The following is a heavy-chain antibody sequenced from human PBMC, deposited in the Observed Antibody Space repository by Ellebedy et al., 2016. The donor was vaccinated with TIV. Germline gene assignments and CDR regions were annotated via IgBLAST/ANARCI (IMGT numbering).Heavy chain of an antibody. D-gene: IGHD4-23*01. Sequence: ASVKVSXXASGYTFTSYYMHWVRQAPGQGLEWMGIINPSGGSTSYAQKFQGRVTMTRDTSTSTVYMELSSLRSEDTAVYYCARATRRGGNSPRTYYFDYWGQGTLVTVSS. CDR3: ARATRRGGNSPRTYYFDY. CDR2: INPSGGST. V-gene: IGHV1-46*01. J-gene: IGHJ4*02. CDR1: GYTFTSYY.